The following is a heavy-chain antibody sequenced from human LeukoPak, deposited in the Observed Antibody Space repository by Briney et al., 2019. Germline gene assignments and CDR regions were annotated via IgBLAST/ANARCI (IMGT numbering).Heavy chain of an antibody. CDR2: IWYDGSNK. V-gene: IGHV3-33*01. D-gene: IGHD6-25*01. J-gene: IGHJ6*02. CDR3: ARENAAAGPFHYYYYGMDV. Sequence: PGGSLRLSCAASGFTFSSYGMHWVRQAPGKGLEWVAVIWYDGSNKYYADSVKGRFTISRDNSKNTLYLQMNSLRAEDTAVYYCARENAAAGPFHYYYYGMDVWGQGTTVTVSS. CDR1: GFTFSSYG.